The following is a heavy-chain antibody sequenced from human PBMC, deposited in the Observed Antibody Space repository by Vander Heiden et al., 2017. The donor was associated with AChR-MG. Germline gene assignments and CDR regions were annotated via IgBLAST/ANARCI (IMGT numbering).Heavy chain of an antibody. CDR3: ARDIVVVVAATGTRNNWFDP. J-gene: IGHJ5*02. CDR1: GYTFTGYY. Sequence: QVQLVQSGAEVKKPGASVTVSCKASGYTFTGYYMHWVRQAPGQGLEWMGWINPNSGGTNYAQKFQGRVTMTRDTSISTAYMELSRLRSDDTAVYYCARDIVVVVAATGTRNNWFDPWGQGTLVTVSS. V-gene: IGHV1-2*02. CDR2: INPNSGGT. D-gene: IGHD2-15*01.